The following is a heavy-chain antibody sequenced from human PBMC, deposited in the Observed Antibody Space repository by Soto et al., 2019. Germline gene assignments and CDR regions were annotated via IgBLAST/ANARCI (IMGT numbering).Heavy chain of an antibody. J-gene: IGHJ4*02. V-gene: IGHV4-61*01. D-gene: IGHD3-3*01. Sequence: QVQLQESGPGLVKPSETLSLTCTVSGGSFKSGSYSWSWIRQPPGKGLEWIGYVYHTGRTSYNPCLKGRVSRSMDTAKNQFSLNLDSVTAADTAVYFCARDFAYFDSWGQGTLVTVSS. CDR3: ARDFAYFDS. CDR2: VYHTGRT. CDR1: GGSFKSGSYS.